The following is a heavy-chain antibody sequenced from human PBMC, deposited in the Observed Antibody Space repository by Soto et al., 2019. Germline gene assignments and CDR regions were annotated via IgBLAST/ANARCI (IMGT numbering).Heavy chain of an antibody. CDR1: GGYFSGYY. Sequence: SETLSLTCAVYGGYFSGYYWSWIRQPPGKGLEWIGEINHSGSTNYNPSLKSRVTISVDTSKNQFSLKLSSVTAADTAVYYCARLPYYDFWSDLVVLGYYYYYYGMDVWGQATTVTVSS. D-gene: IGHD3-3*01. CDR3: ARLPYYDFWSDLVVLGYYYYYYGMDV. CDR2: INHSGST. J-gene: IGHJ6*02. V-gene: IGHV4-34*01.